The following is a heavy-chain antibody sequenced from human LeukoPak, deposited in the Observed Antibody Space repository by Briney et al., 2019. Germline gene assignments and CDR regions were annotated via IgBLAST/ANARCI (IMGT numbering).Heavy chain of an antibody. V-gene: IGHV1-18*01. CDR2: ISAYNGNT. J-gene: IGHJ4*02. CDR3: ARDDRVFGVVIGRFDY. Sequence: ASVKVSCKASGYTFIRYGISWVRQAPGQGLEWMGWISAYNGNTNYAQKLQGRVTMTTDTSTSTAYMELRSLRSDDTAVYYCARDDRVFGVVIGRFDYWGQGTLVTVSS. CDR1: GYTFIRYG. D-gene: IGHD3-3*01.